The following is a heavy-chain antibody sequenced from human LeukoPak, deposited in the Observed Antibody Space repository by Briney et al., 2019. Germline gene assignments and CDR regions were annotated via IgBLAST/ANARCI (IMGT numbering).Heavy chain of an antibody. V-gene: IGHV4-31*03. J-gene: IGHJ5*02. CDR1: GGSISSGGYY. CDR2: IYYSGST. CDR3: ARRTNTVTTYWFDP. Sequence: SSQTLSLTCTVSGGSISSGGYYWSWIRQHPGKGLEWIGYIYYSGSTYYNPSLKSRVTISVDTSKNQFSLKLSSVTAADTAVYYCARRTNTVTTYWFDPWGQGTLVTVSS. D-gene: IGHD4-11*01.